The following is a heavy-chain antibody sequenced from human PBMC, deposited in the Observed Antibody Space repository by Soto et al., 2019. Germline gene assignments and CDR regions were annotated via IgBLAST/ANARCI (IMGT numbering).Heavy chain of an antibody. Sequence: GASVKVSCKASGGTFSSYAISWVRQAPGQGLEWMGGIIPIFGTANYAQKFQGRVTITADESTSTAYMELSSLRSEDTAVYYCARQFLPSSGWYWWFDPWGQGTLVTVSS. CDR2: IIPIFGTA. V-gene: IGHV1-69*13. CDR1: GGTFSSYA. J-gene: IGHJ5*02. D-gene: IGHD6-19*01. CDR3: ARQFLPSSGWYWWFDP.